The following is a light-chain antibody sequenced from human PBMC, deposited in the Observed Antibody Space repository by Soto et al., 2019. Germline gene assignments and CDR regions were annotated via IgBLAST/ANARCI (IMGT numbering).Light chain of an antibody. V-gene: IGKV1-5*01. CDR2: GAS. J-gene: IGKJ1*01. Sequence: DIQMTQSPSTLSASVGDSVTLTCRASQNINIWLAWYQQKPGKAPNLLIYGASSLESGVPSRFSGSGSGTEFTLTINSLQPDDFATYYCEQYQSYPWTFGQGTKVDIK. CDR1: QNINIW. CDR3: EQYQSYPWT.